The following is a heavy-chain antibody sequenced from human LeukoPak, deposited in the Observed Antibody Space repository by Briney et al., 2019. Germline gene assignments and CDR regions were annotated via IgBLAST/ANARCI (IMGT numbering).Heavy chain of an antibody. J-gene: IGHJ4*02. V-gene: IGHV4-39*01. CDR3: ARRLEFLVG. Sequence: PSETLSLTCTVSGASIRSGDYYWSWIRQPPGKGLEWIGSIYYSGSTYYNPSLKSRVTISVDTSKNQFSLKLSSVTAADTAVYYCARRLEFLVGWGQGTLVTVSS. D-gene: IGHD1-1*01. CDR1: GASIRSGDYY. CDR2: IYYSGST.